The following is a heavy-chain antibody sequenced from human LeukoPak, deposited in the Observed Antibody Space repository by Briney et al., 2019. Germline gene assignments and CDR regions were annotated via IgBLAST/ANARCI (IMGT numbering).Heavy chain of an antibody. V-gene: IGHV2-70*11. CDR2: IDWDDEK. CDR3: ARVVRLSDNNFFDY. J-gene: IGHJ4*02. CDR1: GFSLSTRKMC. D-gene: IGHD3-10*02. Sequence: RVSGPTLVNPTQTLTLTCTLSGFSLSTRKMCVSWIRQTPGKALEWLARIDWDDEKHYRTSLRTRLTLSKDTSKSQVVLTMTNMDPVDTATYYCARVVRLSDNNFFDYWGQGNLVTVSS.